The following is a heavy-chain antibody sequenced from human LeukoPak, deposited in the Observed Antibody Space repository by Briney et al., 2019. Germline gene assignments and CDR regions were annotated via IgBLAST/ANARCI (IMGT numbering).Heavy chain of an antibody. D-gene: IGHD1-26*01. Sequence: GGSLRLSCAASGFTFSSYGMHWVRKAPGTGLEWVAFIRYDGSNKYYADSVKGRFTISRDNSKNTLYLQMNSLRAEDTAVYYCAKLGSYLGALDYWGQGTLVTVSS. CDR3: AKLGSYLGALDY. CDR1: GFTFSSYG. V-gene: IGHV3-30*02. CDR2: IRYDGSNK. J-gene: IGHJ4*02.